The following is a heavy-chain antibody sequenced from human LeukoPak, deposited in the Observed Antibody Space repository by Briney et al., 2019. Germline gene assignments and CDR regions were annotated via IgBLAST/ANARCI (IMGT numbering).Heavy chain of an antibody. CDR3: ARGAWTFDY. CDR2: IKQDGSEK. Sequence: GRSLRLSCVASGFTFSSYWMSWVRQAPGKGLEWVANIKQDGSEKYYVDSVKGRFTISRDNAKNSLYLQMNSLRAEDTAVYYCARGAWTFDYWGQGNLDSVSS. V-gene: IGHV3-7*01. J-gene: IGHJ4*02. D-gene: IGHD3/OR15-3a*01. CDR1: GFTFSSYW.